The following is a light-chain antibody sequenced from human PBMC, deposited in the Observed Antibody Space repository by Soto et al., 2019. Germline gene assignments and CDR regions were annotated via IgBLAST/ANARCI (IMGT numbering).Light chain of an antibody. J-gene: IGKJ5*01. CDR1: QSVSSY. V-gene: IGKV3-11*01. CDR2: DAS. Sequence: EIVLTQSPATLSLSPGERATLSCRASQSVSSYLAWYQQKPGQAPRLLIYDASNRATGIPARFSGSGSGTDFTLTISSLEPEDFAVYYCQQRSNWSTFGLGTRLEIK. CDR3: QQRSNWST.